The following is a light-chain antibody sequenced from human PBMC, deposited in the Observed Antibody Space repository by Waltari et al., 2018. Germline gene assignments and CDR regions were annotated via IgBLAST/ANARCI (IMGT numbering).Light chain of an antibody. V-gene: IGLV2-14*03. CDR1: SRDVGYYDW. CDR3: TSYTSRHSLV. Sequence: QSALPQPASVSGSPGQSIPISCTGTSRDVGYYDWVSWYQQHPGKAPKVVIFDVSYRPSGVSNRFSGSKSGNTASLTISGLQAEDEADYYCTSYTSRHSLVFGTGTKVTVL. J-gene: IGLJ1*01. CDR2: DVS.